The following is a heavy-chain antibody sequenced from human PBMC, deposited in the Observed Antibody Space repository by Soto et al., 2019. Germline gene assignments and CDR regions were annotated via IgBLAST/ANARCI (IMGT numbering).Heavy chain of an antibody. CDR3: AIVLEWLSMQGIDAFDI. Sequence: GGSHRLSSTSSGLTFISYGMHWVRKATGKGLEWVAVISYDGSNKYYADSVKGRFTISRDNSKNTLYLQMNSLRAEDTAVYYCAIVLEWLSMQGIDAFDIWGQGTMVTVSS. J-gene: IGHJ3*02. CDR2: ISYDGSNK. D-gene: IGHD3-3*01. V-gene: IGHV3-30*03. CDR1: GLTFISYG.